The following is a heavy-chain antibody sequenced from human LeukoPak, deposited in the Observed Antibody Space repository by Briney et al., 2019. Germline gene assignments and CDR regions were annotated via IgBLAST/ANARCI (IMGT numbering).Heavy chain of an antibody. CDR3: ARAATMVRGVVIYYYMDV. Sequence: PGRSLRLSCAAAGFTFSSYAMHWVRQAPGKGLEWVAVISYDGSNKYYVDSVKGRFTISRDNSENTLYLQMNSLRAEDTAVYYCARAATMVRGVVIYYYMDVWGKGTTVTVSS. CDR2: ISYDGSNK. J-gene: IGHJ6*03. D-gene: IGHD3-10*01. CDR1: GFTFSSYA. V-gene: IGHV3-30*04.